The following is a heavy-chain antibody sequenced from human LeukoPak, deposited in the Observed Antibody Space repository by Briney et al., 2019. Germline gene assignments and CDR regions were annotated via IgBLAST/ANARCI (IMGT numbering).Heavy chain of an antibody. J-gene: IGHJ4*02. CDR3: ARDGVCSSGWYVDY. V-gene: IGHV1-2*02. D-gene: IGHD6-19*01. Sequence: ASVKVSCKPSGYTFTGYYMHWVRQAPGQGLEWMGWINPNSGGTNYAQKFQGRVTMTRDTSISTAYMELSRLRSDDTAVYYCARDGVCSSGWYVDYWGQGTLVTVSS. CDR2: INPNSGGT. CDR1: GYTFTGYY.